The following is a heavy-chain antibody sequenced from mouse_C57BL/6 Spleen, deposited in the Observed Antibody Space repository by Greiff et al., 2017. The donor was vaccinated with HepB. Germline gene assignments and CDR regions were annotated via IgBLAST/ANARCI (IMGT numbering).Heavy chain of an antibody. CDR3: ARGGNYYYYAMDY. J-gene: IGHJ4*01. V-gene: IGHV1-76*01. D-gene: IGHD2-1*01. Sequence: QVHVKQSGAELVRPGASVKLSCKASGYTFTDYYINWVKQRPGQGLEWIARIYPGSGNTYYNEKFKGKATLTAEKSSSTAYMQLSSLTSEDSAVYFCARGGNYYYYAMDYWGQGTSVTVSS. CDR2: IYPGSGNT. CDR1: GYTFTDYY.